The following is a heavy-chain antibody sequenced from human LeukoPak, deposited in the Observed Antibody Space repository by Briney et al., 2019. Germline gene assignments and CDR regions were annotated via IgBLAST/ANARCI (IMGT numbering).Heavy chain of an antibody. CDR1: GYTFTNYY. CDR3: ARDSPAAGKENFDY. V-gene: IGHV1-46*01. CDR2: INPSGGST. J-gene: IGHJ4*02. D-gene: IGHD6-13*01. Sequence: ASVKVSCKASGYTFTNYYIHWVRQAPGQGLEWMGIINPSGGSTAYAQKFQGRVTMTRDMSTSTVYMDLSSLRSEDTAVYYCARDSPAAGKENFDYWGQGTLVTVSS.